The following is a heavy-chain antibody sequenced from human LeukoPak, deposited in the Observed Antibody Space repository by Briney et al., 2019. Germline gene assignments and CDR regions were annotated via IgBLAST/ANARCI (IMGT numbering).Heavy chain of an antibody. CDR3: AKEAGLYGSSPFDY. CDR2: ISYTGGST. D-gene: IGHD6-13*01. J-gene: IGHJ4*02. CDR1: GFTFSSYA. V-gene: IGHV3-23*01. Sequence: GGSLRLSCATSGFTFSSYAMSWVRQAPGKGLEWVSGISYTGGSTYYADSVKGRFTISRDNSKNTLYLQMNSLRADDTAVYYCAKEAGLYGSSPFDYWGQGTLVTVSS.